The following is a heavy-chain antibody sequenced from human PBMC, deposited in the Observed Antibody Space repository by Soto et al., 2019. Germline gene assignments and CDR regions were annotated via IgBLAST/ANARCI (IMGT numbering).Heavy chain of an antibody. Sequence: SGPTLVKPTQTLTLTCTFSGFSLSTSGVGVGWIRQPPGKALEWLALIYWNDDKRYSPSLKSRLTITKDTSKNQVVLTMTNMDPVDTATYYCAHRPRGFGELWDAFDIWGQGTMVTVSS. CDR1: GFSLSTSGVG. J-gene: IGHJ3*02. V-gene: IGHV2-5*01. CDR3: AHRPRGFGELWDAFDI. CDR2: IYWNDDK. D-gene: IGHD3-10*01.